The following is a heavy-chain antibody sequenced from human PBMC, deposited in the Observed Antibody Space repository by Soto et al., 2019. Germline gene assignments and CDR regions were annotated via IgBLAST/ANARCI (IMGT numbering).Heavy chain of an antibody. V-gene: IGHV1-69*01. J-gene: IGHJ4*02. Sequence: QVQLVQSGAEVKKPGSSVKVSCKASGGTFSSYAISWVRQAPGQGLEWMGGIIPIFGTAYYAQKFQGRVTITADEYTSTAYMELSSLRAEDTAVYYCARTSSYGHGEPHNFDYWGQGTLVTVSS. CDR2: IIPIFGTA. CDR3: ARTSSYGHGEPHNFDY. CDR1: GGTFSSYA. D-gene: IGHD5-18*01.